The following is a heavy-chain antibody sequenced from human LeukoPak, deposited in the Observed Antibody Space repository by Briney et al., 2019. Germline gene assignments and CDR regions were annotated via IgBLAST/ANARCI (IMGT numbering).Heavy chain of an antibody. Sequence: PSETLSLTCTVSGYSISSGYYWGWIRQPPGKGLEWIGSIYHSGSTYYNPSLKSRVTISVDTSKNQFSLKLSSVTAADTAVYYCARHGQWFGDLSDLDYWGQGTLVTVSS. J-gene: IGHJ4*02. D-gene: IGHD3-10*01. CDR1: GYSISSGYY. V-gene: IGHV4-38-2*02. CDR2: IYHSGST. CDR3: ARHGQWFGDLSDLDY.